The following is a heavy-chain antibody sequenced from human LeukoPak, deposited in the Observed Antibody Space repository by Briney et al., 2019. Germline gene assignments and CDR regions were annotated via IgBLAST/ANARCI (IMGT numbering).Heavy chain of an antibody. D-gene: IGHD3-3*01. J-gene: IGHJ6*02. V-gene: IGHV3-30*04. CDR1: GFTFSSYA. CDR3: ARDDGPGYYDFWSGYPSGMDV. Sequence: GESLRLSCAASGFTFSSYAMHWVRQAPGKGLEWVAVISYDGSNKYYADSVKGRFTISRDNSKNTLYLQMNSLRAEDTAVYYCARDDGPGYYDFWSGYPSGMDVWGQGTTVTVSS. CDR2: ISYDGSNK.